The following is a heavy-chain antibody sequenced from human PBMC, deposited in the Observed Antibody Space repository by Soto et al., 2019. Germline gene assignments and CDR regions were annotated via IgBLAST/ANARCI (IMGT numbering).Heavy chain of an antibody. CDR2: ISDSGAKT. V-gene: IGHV3-23*01. CDR1: AFTFTKYA. CDR3: PPLPVAASHIHFPDYYYYGVDL. D-gene: IGHD6-19*01. Sequence: PGGSLRLSCAASAFTFTKYAMSWVRQAPGKGPEWVSGISDSGAKTYYADSVKGRFTISRDNSQNTVFLQMDSLRPEDTAVYYCPPLPVAASHIHFPDYYYYGVDLWGPGTTVTVSS. J-gene: IGHJ6*02.